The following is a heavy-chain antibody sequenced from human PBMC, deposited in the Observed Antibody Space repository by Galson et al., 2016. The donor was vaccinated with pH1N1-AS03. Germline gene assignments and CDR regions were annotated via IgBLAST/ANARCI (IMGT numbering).Heavy chain of an antibody. D-gene: IGHD2-8*02. V-gene: IGHV3-33*01. J-gene: IGHJ4*02. CDR2: IWNDGSLK. CDR1: EFTFRTFG. CDR3: VTGNQNYFDY. Sequence: SLRLSCAASEFTFRTFGMHWVRQAPGKGLEWVADIWNDGSLKKYGDSVKGRFIISRDNSNNTVSLEMSSLRAEDTAVYYCVTGNQNYFDYWGQGTLVTVSS.